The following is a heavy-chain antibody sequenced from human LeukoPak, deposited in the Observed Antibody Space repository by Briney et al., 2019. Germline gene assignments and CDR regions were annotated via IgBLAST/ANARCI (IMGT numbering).Heavy chain of an antibody. V-gene: IGHV4-59*02. J-gene: IGHJ4*02. Sequence: SETLSLTCSVSGGSVSSYYWTWIRQPPGKGLEGIGYIYYTGRTNYNPSLKSRVTISLDPSKNQFSLKLSPVTAADTAVYYCTRAQYGYAFAYWGQGALVTVSS. CDR1: GGSVSSYY. CDR3: TRAQYGYAFAY. CDR2: IYYTGRT. D-gene: IGHD5-12*01.